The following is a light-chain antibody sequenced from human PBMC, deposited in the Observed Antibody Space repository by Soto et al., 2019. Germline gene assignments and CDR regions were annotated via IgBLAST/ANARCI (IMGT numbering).Light chain of an antibody. CDR1: SRDVGGYNY. J-gene: IGLJ1*01. CDR2: EVS. Sequence: QSALTQPASVSGSPGQSITISCTGTSRDVGGYNYVSWYQHHPGKAPKLMIYEVSSRPSGVSNRFSGSKSANTASLTISGLQAEDEADYFCSSHTSRATYVFGTGSKVTVL. V-gene: IGLV2-14*01. CDR3: SSHTSRATYV.